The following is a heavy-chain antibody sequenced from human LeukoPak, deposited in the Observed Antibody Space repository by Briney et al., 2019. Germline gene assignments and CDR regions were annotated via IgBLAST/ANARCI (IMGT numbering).Heavy chain of an antibody. CDR1: GFTFSSYS. V-gene: IGHV3-48*04. CDR3: AELGITMIGGV. J-gene: IGHJ6*04. D-gene: IGHD3-10*02. CDR2: STI. Sequence: PGGSLRLSCAASGFTFSSYSMNWVRQAPGKGLEWVSYSTIYYADSVKGRFTISRDNAKNSLYLQMNSLRAEDTAVYYCAELGITMIGGVWGKGTTVTISS.